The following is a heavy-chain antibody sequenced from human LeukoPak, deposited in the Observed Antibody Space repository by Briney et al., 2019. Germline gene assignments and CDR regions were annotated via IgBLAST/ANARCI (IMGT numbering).Heavy chain of an antibody. CDR3: ARDKNIVATNTFDY. D-gene: IGHD5-12*01. J-gene: IGHJ4*02. V-gene: IGHV4-34*01. CDR1: GGSFSGYY. CDR2: INHSGST. Sequence: SETLSLTCAVYGGSFSGYYWSWIRQPPGKGLEWIGEINHSGSTNYNPSLKSRVTISVDTSKNQFSLKLSSVTAADTAVYYCARDKNIVATNTFDYWGQGTLATVSS.